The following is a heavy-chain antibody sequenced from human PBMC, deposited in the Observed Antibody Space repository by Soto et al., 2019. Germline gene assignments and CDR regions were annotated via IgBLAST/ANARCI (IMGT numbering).Heavy chain of an antibody. Sequence: ASVNVACKASGYSFTIYGGSWVRQAPGQGLEWMGWISAYNGNTNYAQKLQGRVTMTTDTSTSTAYMELRSLRSDDTAVYYCARDSSGSQSWGQGTLVTVSS. CDR3: ARDSSGSQS. CDR1: GYSFTIYG. D-gene: IGHD1-26*01. J-gene: IGHJ4*02. V-gene: IGHV1-18*01. CDR2: ISAYNGNT.